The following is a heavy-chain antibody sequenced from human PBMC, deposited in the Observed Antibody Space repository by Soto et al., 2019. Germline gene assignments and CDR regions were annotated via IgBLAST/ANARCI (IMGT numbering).Heavy chain of an antibody. Sequence: SVKVSGNPSAFTLSNSAVKRVRYSRGQHFEWIGWIVVGSGDTNYAQKFQKRFTITRDMSTNTAYMELSGLRSDETAVYYCAADCTSTRYYFDYWGQGTL. V-gene: IGHV1-58*01. CDR3: AADCTSTRYYFDY. J-gene: IGHJ4*02. CDR2: IVVGSGDT. D-gene: IGHD2-2*01. CDR1: AFTLSNSA.